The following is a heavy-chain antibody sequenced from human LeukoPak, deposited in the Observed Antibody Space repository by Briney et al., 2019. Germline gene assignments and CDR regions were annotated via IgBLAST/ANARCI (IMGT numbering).Heavy chain of an antibody. V-gene: IGHV3-23*01. Sequence: GGTLRLSCAASGCNFRTYAMSWIRQAPGKGLEWVSSISDSGGATYYVDPVKGRFTVSRDNPKKTPYLQMGSLAAEALAEYYCPKSHFGYSGSYSALDIWGDGTMVTASP. CDR2: ISDSGGAT. D-gene: IGHD1-26*01. CDR3: PKSHFGYSGSYSALDI. J-gene: IGHJ3*02. CDR1: GCNFRTYA.